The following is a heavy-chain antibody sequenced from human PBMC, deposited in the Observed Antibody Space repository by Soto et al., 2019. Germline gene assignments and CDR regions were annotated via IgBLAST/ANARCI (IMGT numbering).Heavy chain of an antibody. Sequence: SETLSLTCTVSGGSMSSYYWAWLRQSPGRGLEWIGYISYSGSTYYNPSLKSRVTISADTSKNQFSLRMNSMIAADTAVYYCARADPDASVGYWGQGTLVTVSS. V-gene: IGHV4-59*01. CDR2: ISYSGST. J-gene: IGHJ4*02. CDR3: ARADPDASVGY. CDR1: GGSMSSYY. D-gene: IGHD2-15*01.